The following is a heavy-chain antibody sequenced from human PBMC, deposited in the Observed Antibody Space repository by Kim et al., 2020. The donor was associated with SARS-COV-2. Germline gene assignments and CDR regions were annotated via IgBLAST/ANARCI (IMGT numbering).Heavy chain of an antibody. J-gene: IGHJ6*02. CDR1: GYSFTSSW. V-gene: IGHV5-51*01. CDR3: ARLWRASKYNTSGGMDV. D-gene: IGHD1-1*01. Sequence: GESLKISCEASGYSFTSSWIGWVRQMPGKGLEWMGIIYPGDSEIRYSPSLRGQVTISADRSTTTAYLQWNSLKASDTAMYYCARLWRASKYNTSGGMDVWGQGTAVSVPS. CDR2: IYPGDSEI.